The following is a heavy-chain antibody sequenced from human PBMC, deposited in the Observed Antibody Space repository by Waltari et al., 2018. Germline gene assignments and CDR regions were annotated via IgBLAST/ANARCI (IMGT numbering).Heavy chain of an antibody. CDR2: IYSGCST. D-gene: IGHD2-21*02. J-gene: IGHJ6*02. CDR1: GFTVSSNY. CDR3: ARDRGVTENYYYYGMDV. Sequence: EVQLVESGGGLIQPGGSLRLSCAASGFTVSSNYMSWVRQAPGKGLEWVSVIYSGCSTYYADSVKGRFTISRDNSKNTLYLQMNSLRAEDTAVYYCARDRGVTENYYYYGMDVWGQGTTVTVSS. V-gene: IGHV3-53*01.